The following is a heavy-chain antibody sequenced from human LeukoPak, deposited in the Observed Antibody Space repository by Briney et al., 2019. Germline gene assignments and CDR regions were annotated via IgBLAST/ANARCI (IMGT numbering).Heavy chain of an antibody. CDR1: GYTFTGYY. CDR3: ARGRSSWYPLGY. Sequence: ASVTVSCTASGYTFTGYYMHWVRQAPGQGLEWMGWINPNSGGTNYAQKFQGRVTMTRDTSISTAYMELSRLRSDDTAVYYCARGRSSWYPLGYWGQGTLVTVSS. CDR2: INPNSGGT. D-gene: IGHD6-13*01. J-gene: IGHJ4*02. V-gene: IGHV1-2*02.